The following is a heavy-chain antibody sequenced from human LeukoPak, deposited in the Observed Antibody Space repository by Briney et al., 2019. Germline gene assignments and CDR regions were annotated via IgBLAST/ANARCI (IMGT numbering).Heavy chain of an antibody. CDR2: IFYSGNT. J-gene: IGHJ5*02. V-gene: IGHV4-39*07. Sequence: SETLSLTCTVSGGSISSSSYYWAWIRQSPGKGLEWIGSIFYSGNTYYNSSLKSRVTISVDTSKNQFSLNLTSVTAADTAVYYCAKEVAGPWGQGTRVTVSS. CDR1: GGSISSSSYY. CDR3: AKEVAGP.